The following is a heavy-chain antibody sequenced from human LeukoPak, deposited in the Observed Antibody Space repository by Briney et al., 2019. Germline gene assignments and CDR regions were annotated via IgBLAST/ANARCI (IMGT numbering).Heavy chain of an antibody. J-gene: IGHJ4*02. CDR1: GFPFSSHG. Sequence: GGTLRLSCAGSGFPFSSHGMNWVRQAPGKGLEWVSGISPGGGPTYYADSVRGRFTISRDDSKNTLYLQMKNLRAEDTAVYYCAKDGAWLRFDDWGQGILVTVSS. V-gene: IGHV3-23*01. CDR2: ISPGGGPT. D-gene: IGHD5-12*01. CDR3: AKDGAWLRFDD.